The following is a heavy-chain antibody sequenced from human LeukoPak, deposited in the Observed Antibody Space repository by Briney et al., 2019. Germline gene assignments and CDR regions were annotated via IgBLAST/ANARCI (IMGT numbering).Heavy chain of an antibody. V-gene: IGHV1-2*02. D-gene: IGHD5-24*01. J-gene: IGHJ4*02. CDR1: GYTFTGYD. CDR2: INPISGGT. Sequence: ASVKVSCKASGYTFTGYDIHWVRQAPGPGLEWMGWINPISGGTNYAEKFQGRVTTTRDTSINTAYMEVTRLTSDDTAVYYCAREDGSFDYWGQGTLVTVSS. CDR3: AREDGSFDY.